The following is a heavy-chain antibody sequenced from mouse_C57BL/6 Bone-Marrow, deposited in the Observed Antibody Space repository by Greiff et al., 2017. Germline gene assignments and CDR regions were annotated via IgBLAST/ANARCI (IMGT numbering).Heavy chain of an antibody. J-gene: IGHJ2*01. Sequence: QVHVKQPGAELVKPGASVKMSCKASGYTFTSYWITWVKQRPGQGLEWIGDIYPASGSTNYNEKFKSKATLTVDTSSSTAYMQLSSLTSEDSAVYYCARRGWLLRDFDYWGQGTTLTVSS. CDR3: ARRGWLLRDFDY. V-gene: IGHV1-55*01. CDR2: IYPASGST. D-gene: IGHD2-3*01. CDR1: GYTFTSYW.